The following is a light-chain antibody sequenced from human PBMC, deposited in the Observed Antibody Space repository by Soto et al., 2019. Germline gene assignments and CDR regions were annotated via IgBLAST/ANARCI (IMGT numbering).Light chain of an antibody. J-gene: IGLJ2*01. CDR3: SSYTSSSTLV. Sequence: QSALTQPASVSGSPGQSITISCTGTSSDVGTYNYVSWYQQHPGKAPKIMICEVSNRPSGVSNRFSGSKSGNTASLTISGLQAEDEADYYCSSYTSSSTLVFGGGTKLTVL. V-gene: IGLV2-14*01. CDR1: SSDVGTYNY. CDR2: EVS.